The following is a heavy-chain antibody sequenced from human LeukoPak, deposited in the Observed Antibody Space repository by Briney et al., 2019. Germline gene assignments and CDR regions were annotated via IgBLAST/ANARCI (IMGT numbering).Heavy chain of an antibody. D-gene: IGHD2-15*01. V-gene: IGHV4-59*01. CDR2: IYYSGST. Sequence: SETLSLTCTVSGGSISSYYWSWIRQPPGKGLEWIGYIYYSGSTNYNPSLKSRVTISIDTSKNQFSLRLSSVTAADTAVYYCARDNSGGGSGFDPWGQGTLVTVSS. J-gene: IGHJ5*02. CDR1: GGSISSYY. CDR3: ARDNSGGGSGFDP.